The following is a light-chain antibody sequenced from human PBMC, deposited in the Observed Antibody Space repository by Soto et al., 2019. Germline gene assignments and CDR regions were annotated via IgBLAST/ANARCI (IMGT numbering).Light chain of an antibody. V-gene: IGLV3-1*01. CDR3: QAWDSSTVV. Sequence: SSELTQPPSVSVYPGQTASITCSGDKLGNKYTSWYLHKPGESPVVVIYQDKKRPSGIPERFSGSNSENTATLTISGAQAMDEADYYCQAWDSSTVVFGGGTQLTVL. CDR1: KLGNKY. J-gene: IGLJ2*01. CDR2: QDK.